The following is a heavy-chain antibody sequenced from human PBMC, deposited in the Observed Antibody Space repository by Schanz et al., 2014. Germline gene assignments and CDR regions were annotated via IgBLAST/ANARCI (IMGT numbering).Heavy chain of an antibody. V-gene: IGHV3-7*01. CDR2: IRQDVRAK. J-gene: IGHJ5*02. Sequence: DVQLVESGGTLVRPGGSLRLSCAASGFNFSSHWMTWVRQAPGRGLEWVANIRQDVRAKYYVDSVKGRFTISRDNARYSLYLEMNSLRAEDTAVYYCARGRARQLVHWFDPWGQGTLVTVSS. CDR3: ARGRARQLVHWFDP. D-gene: IGHD6-13*01. CDR1: GFNFSSHW.